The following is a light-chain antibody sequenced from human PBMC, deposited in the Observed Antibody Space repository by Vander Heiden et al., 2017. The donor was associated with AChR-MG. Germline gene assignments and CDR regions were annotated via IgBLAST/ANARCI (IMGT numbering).Light chain of an antibody. CDR3: QQYDNLPFLLA. CDR2: DTS. Sequence: DIQMTQSPSSLSASVGDRVTITCQASQGISSYVNWYQQKVGKAPQLLIYDTSKLATGVPSRFIGSGSGTHFTFTISSLRPEDVATYYCQQYDNLPFLLAFGGGTKVEI. J-gene: IGKJ4*01. V-gene: IGKV1-33*01. CDR1: QGISSY.